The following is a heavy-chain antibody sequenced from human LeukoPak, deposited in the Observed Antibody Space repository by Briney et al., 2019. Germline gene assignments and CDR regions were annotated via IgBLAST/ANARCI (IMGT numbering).Heavy chain of an antibody. CDR1: GFTFSSYW. J-gene: IGHJ4*02. CDR3: ARSRGKGHYGDYLGY. Sequence: PGGSLRLSCAASGFTFSSYWMSWVRQAPGKGLEWVANIKQDGSEKYYVDSVKGRFTTSRDNAKNSLYLQMNSLRAEDTAVYYCARSRGKGHYGDYLGYWGQGTLVTVSS. V-gene: IGHV3-7*05. D-gene: IGHD4-17*01. CDR2: IKQDGSEK.